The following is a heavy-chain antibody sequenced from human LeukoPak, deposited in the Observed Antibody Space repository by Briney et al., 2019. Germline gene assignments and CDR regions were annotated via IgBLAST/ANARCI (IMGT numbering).Heavy chain of an antibody. Sequence: ASVKVSCKASGYTFTSYYMHWVRQAPGQGLEWMGIINPSGGSTSYAQKFQGRVTMTRDTSMSTVYMELSSLRSEDTAVYYCARDQGQDDAFDIWGQGTMVTVSS. V-gene: IGHV1-46*01. CDR3: ARDQGQDDAFDI. CDR2: INPSGGST. J-gene: IGHJ3*02. CDR1: GYTFTSYY.